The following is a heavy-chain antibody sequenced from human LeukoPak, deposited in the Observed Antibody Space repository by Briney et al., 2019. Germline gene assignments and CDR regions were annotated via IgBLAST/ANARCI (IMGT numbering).Heavy chain of an antibody. CDR2: ISAYNGNT. CDR1: GYTFTSYG. D-gene: IGHD2-21*02. J-gene: IGHJ4*02. Sequence: ASVKVSCKASGYTFTSYGISWVRQAPGQGLEWMGWISAYNGNTNYAQKLQGRVTMTTDTSTSTAYMELRSLRSDDTAVYYCARDADAYCGGDCCPDYWGQGTLVTVSS. V-gene: IGHV1-18*01. CDR3: ARDADAYCGGDCCPDY.